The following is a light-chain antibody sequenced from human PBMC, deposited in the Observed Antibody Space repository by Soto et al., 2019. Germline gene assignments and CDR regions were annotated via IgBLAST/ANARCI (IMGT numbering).Light chain of an antibody. CDR1: QSVLYSFNNKNY. J-gene: IGKJ1*01. Sequence: DIVMTQSPDSLAVSLGERATINCRSSQSVLYSFNNKNYLGWYQQKPGQAPKLLIYWASTRESGVPDRFSGSGSGTDFTLTISSMQDEDVAVYYCQHYYSDPPWTFGQGTKVEIK. V-gene: IGKV4-1*01. CDR2: WAS. CDR3: QHYYSDPPWT.